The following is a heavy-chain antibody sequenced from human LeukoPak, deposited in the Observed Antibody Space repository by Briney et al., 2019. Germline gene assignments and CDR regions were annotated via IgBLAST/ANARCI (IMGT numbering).Heavy chain of an antibody. V-gene: IGHV5-51*01. J-gene: IGHJ4*02. CDR3: ARHSHVDTAMVTIY. D-gene: IGHD5-18*01. CDR2: IYLGDSDT. Sequence: PGESLKISCKGSGYSFTSYWIGWVRQMPGKGLGWMGIIYLGDSDTRYSPSFQGQVTISADKSISTAYLQWSSLKASDTAMYYCARHSHVDTAMVTIYWGQGTLVTVSS. CDR1: GYSFTSYW.